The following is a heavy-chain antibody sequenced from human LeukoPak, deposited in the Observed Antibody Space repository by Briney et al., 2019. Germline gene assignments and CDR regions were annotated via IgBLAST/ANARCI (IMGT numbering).Heavy chain of an antibody. Sequence: PSQTLSLTCTVSGGSISSGDYYWSWIRQPPGKGLEWIGYIYYSGSTSYNPSLKSRVTISVDTSKNQFSLKLSSVTAADTAVYYCARAPYFFDSSGYYPVYYYYGMDVWGQGTTVTVSS. CDR3: ARAPYFFDSSGYYPVYYYYGMDV. D-gene: IGHD3-22*01. CDR1: GGSISSGDYY. CDR2: IYYSGST. V-gene: IGHV4-30-4*01. J-gene: IGHJ6*02.